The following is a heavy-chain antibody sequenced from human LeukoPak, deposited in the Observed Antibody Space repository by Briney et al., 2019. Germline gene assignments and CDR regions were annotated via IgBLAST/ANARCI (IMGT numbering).Heavy chain of an antibody. Sequence: GGSLRLSCAASGFTFSSYAMSWVRQAPGKGLEWASAISGSGGSTYYADSVKGRFTISRDNSKNTLYLQMNSLRAEDTAVYYCAKDHYDSSGAPDYWGQGTLVTVSS. V-gene: IGHV3-23*01. CDR2: ISGSGGST. CDR1: GFTFSSYA. J-gene: IGHJ4*02. CDR3: AKDHYDSSGAPDY. D-gene: IGHD3-22*01.